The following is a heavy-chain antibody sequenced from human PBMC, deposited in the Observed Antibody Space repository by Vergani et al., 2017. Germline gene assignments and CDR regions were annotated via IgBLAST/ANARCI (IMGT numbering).Heavy chain of an antibody. Sequence: VQLVESGGGLVQPGRSLRLSCTASGFTFSDYYMSWIRQAPGKGLEWVSYISSSGSTIYYADSVKGRFTISRDNSKNTLYLQMNSLRAEDTAVYYCAKDSAVAGLGTDAFDIWGQGTMVTVSS. D-gene: IGHD6-19*01. CDR3: AKDSAVAGLGTDAFDI. CDR2: ISSSGSTI. CDR1: GFTFSDYY. J-gene: IGHJ3*02. V-gene: IGHV3-11*01.